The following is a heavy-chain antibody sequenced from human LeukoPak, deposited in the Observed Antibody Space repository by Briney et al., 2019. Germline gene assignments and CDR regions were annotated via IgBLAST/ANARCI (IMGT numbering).Heavy chain of an antibody. D-gene: IGHD3-22*01. Sequence: SGTLSLTCTVSGGSISSYYWSWIRQPPGKGLEWIGYIYYSGSTNYNPSLKSRVTISVDTSKNQFSLKLSSVTAADTAVYYCATTTMGDYYDSSGLDAFDIWGQGTMVTVSS. V-gene: IGHV4-59*01. J-gene: IGHJ3*02. CDR2: IYYSGST. CDR1: GGSISSYY. CDR3: ATTTMGDYYDSSGLDAFDI.